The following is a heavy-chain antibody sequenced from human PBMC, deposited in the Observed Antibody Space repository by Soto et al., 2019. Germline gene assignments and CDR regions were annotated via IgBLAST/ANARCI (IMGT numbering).Heavy chain of an antibody. V-gene: IGHV3-48*02. CDR2: ISNNSSVK. CDR1: GFTCSSYR. J-gene: IGHJ4*02. CDR3: ARDRDAYCSKGVCSGPYFDY. D-gene: IGHD2-8*01. Sequence: PRGSLRLSSAVFGFTCSSYRINWVRHAPGKGLEWLSYISNNSSVKYYADSVKGRFTISRDNAKNSLYLQMNSLRDDDTAVYYCARDRDAYCSKGVCSGPYFDYWGRGTLVTVSS.